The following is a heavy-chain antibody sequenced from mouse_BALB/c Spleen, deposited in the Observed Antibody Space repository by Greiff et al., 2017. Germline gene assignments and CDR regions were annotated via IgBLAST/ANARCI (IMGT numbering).Heavy chain of an antibody. D-gene: IGHD1-1*01. CDR1: GFSLTSYG. J-gene: IGHJ3*01. CDR3: ARESYYVFAY. Sequence: VMLVESGPGLVAPSQSLSITCTVSGFSLTSYGVHWVRQPPGKGLEWLGVIWAGGSTNYNSALMSRLSISKDNSKSQVFLKMNSLQTDDTAMYYCARESYYVFAYWGQGTLVTVSA. V-gene: IGHV2-9*02. CDR2: IWAGGST.